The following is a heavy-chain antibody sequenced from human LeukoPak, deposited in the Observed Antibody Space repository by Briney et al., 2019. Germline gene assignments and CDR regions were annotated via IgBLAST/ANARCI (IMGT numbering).Heavy chain of an antibody. Sequence: ASVKVSCKASGYTFIDNYIHWVRQAPGQGLEWVGWIKPNTGATHYSKRFQGRVTMTRDTSISTAYMELTSLRSDDTAVYFCAREFRVVMTAFLDYWGQGTLVTVSS. CDR2: IKPNTGAT. CDR3: AREFRVVMTAFLDY. V-gene: IGHV1-2*02. CDR1: GYTFIDNY. J-gene: IGHJ4*02. D-gene: IGHD2-21*02.